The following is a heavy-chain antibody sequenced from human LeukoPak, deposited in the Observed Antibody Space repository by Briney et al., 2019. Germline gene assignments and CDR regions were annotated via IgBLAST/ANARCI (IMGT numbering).Heavy chain of an antibody. CDR2: INPNSGGT. CDR3: ARGPYARYTAMAYYFDY. D-gene: IGHD5-18*01. V-gene: IGHV1-2*02. CDR1: GYTFTDYY. Sequence: ASVTVSCTASGYTFTDYYVHWVRQAPGQGLEWMGWINPNSGGTNYAQKFQGRVTMTRDTSISTAYMELSRLRSDDTAVYYCARGPYARYTAMAYYFDYWGQGTLVTVSS. J-gene: IGHJ4*02.